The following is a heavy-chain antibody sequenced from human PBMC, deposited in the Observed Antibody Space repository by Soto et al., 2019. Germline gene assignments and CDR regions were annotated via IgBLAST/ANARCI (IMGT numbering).Heavy chain of an antibody. CDR2: ISGSGGNT. J-gene: IGHJ4*02. V-gene: IGHV3-23*01. D-gene: IGHD6-19*01. Sequence: EVQLLESGGGLVQPGGSLRLSCAASGFTFSSYAMSWVRPAPGKGLEWVSAISGSGGNTYYADSVKGRFTISRDNSKNTLYLQMNSLRAEDTAVYYCAKTKPGYSSGWYPLRLDYWGQGTLVTVSS. CDR1: GFTFSSYA. CDR3: AKTKPGYSSGWYPLRLDY.